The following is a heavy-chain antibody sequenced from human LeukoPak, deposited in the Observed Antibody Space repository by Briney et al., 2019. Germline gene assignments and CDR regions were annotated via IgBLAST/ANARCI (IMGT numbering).Heavy chain of an antibody. CDR1: GGSISSYY. V-gene: IGHV4-59*01. D-gene: IGHD3-10*01. CDR2: IYYSGST. CDR3: ASFSYYYGSGSYHRTPFDY. J-gene: IGHJ4*02. Sequence: SETLSLTCTVSGGSISSYYWSWIRQPPGKGLEWIGYIYYSGSTNYNPSLKSRVTISVDTSKNQFSLKLSSVTADDTAVYYCASFSYYYGSGSYHRTPFDYWGQGTLVTVSS.